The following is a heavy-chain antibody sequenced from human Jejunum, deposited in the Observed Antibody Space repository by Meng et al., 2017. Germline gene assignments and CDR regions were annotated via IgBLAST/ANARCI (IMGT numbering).Heavy chain of an antibody. D-gene: IGHD1-1*01. CDR1: GFTFSDHY. J-gene: IGHJ3*02. CDR3: AKAHGPWTAFDM. CDR2: IRNKANGHTT. V-gene: IGHV3-72*01. Sequence: GESLKISCAASGFTFSDHYMDWVRQAPGKGLEWVARIRNKANGHTTEYAAAVKGRFIISRDDSKNSLYLQMNSLKTEDTAVYYCAKAHGPWTAFDMWGQGTMVTVSS.